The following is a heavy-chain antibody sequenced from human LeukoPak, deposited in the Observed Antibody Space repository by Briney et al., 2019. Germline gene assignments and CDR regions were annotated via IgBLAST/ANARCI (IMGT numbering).Heavy chain of an antibody. CDR1: GFTFSSYG. J-gene: IGHJ4*02. V-gene: IGHV3-30*02. CDR3: AKSTETRGSGSYYTHDLDY. CDR2: IRYDGSNK. Sequence: PGGSLRLSCAASGFTFSSYGMHWVRQAPGKGLEWVAFIRYDGSNKYYADSVKGRFTISRDNSKNTLYLQMNSLRAEDTAVYYCAKSTETRGSGSYYTHDLDYWGQGTLVTVSS. D-gene: IGHD3-10*01.